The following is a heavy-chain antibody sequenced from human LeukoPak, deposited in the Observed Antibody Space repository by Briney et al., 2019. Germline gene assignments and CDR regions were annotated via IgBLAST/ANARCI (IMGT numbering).Heavy chain of an antibody. CDR2: INPNSGGT. Sequence: AASVKVSCKASGYTFTGYYMHWVRQAPGQGLEWMGWINPNSGGTNYAQKFQGRVTMTRDTSTSTVYMELSSLRSEDTAIYYCARDRTHYYESSGYYSRWEYWGQGTLVTVSS. J-gene: IGHJ4*02. CDR3: ARDRTHYYESSGYYSRWEY. V-gene: IGHV1-2*02. CDR1: GYTFTGYY. D-gene: IGHD3-22*01.